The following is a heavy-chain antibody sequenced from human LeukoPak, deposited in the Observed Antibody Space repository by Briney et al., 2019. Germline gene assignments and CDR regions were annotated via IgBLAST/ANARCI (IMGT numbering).Heavy chain of an antibody. D-gene: IGHD4-23*01. J-gene: IGHJ6*03. CDR3: ARDVPIGNKRYYYYYMDV. Sequence: SVKVSCKASGYTFTGYYMHWVRQAPGQGLEWMGGIIPIFGTANYAQKFQGRVTITADESTSTAYMELSSLRSEDTAVYYCARDVPIGNKRYYYYYMDVWGKGTTVTVSS. CDR1: GYTFTGYY. V-gene: IGHV1-69*13. CDR2: IIPIFGTA.